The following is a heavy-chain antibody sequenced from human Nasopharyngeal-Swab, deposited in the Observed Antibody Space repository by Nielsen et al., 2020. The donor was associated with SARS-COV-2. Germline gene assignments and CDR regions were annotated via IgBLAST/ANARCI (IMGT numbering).Heavy chain of an antibody. J-gene: IGHJ5*02. CDR3: TRGGRNAPPVPAS. D-gene: IGHD3-10*02. CDR2: IDSDGGAT. Sequence: GGSLRLSCAASGFTFSSHWMHWVRQPPGKGLVWVSRIDSDGGATTYADSVKGRFTISRDNAKNTLYLQMNSLRAEDTAVYYCTRGGRNAPPVPASWGQGTLVTVSS. CDR1: GFTFSSHW. V-gene: IGHV3-74*01.